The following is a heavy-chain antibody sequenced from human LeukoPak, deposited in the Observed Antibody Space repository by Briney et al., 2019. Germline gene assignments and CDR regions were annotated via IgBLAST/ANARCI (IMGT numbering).Heavy chain of an antibody. J-gene: IGHJ4*02. Sequence: SVKVSCKASGYTFTSYGITWVRQAPGQGLEWVGWISAYDGNTNYAQKLQGAVTMTTDTSTSTAYMELRSLRSDDTAVYYCARSLGAYCTSTSCPDYYFDYWGQGTLVTVSS. V-gene: IGHV1-18*01. CDR2: ISAYDGNT. CDR1: GYTFTSYG. CDR3: ARSLGAYCTSTSCPDYYFDY. D-gene: IGHD2-2*01.